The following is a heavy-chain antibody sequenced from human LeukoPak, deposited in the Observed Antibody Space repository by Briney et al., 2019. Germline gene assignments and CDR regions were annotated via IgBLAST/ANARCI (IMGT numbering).Heavy chain of an antibody. CDR1: GFNFSIYS. CDR3: VRVGGAFDI. D-gene: IGHD3-16*01. Sequence: GGTLRLSGAASGFNFSIYSMNWVRQAPGKGLKWVSYISSSTGTIYYVDSVKGRFTISRDSAKNSLYLQMNSLRAEDTAIYYCVRVGGAFDIWGQGTMVTVSS. J-gene: IGHJ3*02. V-gene: IGHV3-48*01. CDR2: ISSSTGTI.